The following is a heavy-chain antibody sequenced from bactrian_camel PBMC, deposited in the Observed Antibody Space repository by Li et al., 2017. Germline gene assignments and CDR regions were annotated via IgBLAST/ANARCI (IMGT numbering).Heavy chain of an antibody. Sequence: QVQLVESGGGSVQAGGSLRLSCGTSAHTDSPNCMAWFRQAPGKEREGVAAIDSDGSKSRAPFAKGRFTISHNNATNTLYLQMNNLKPDDTAKYYCAADLIEYGGSWYGSPDSWGQGTQVTVS. D-gene: IGHD6*01. CDR3: AADLIEYGGSWYGSPDS. V-gene: IGHV3S53*01. CDR2: IDSDGSK. J-gene: IGHJ4*01. CDR1: AHTDSPNC.